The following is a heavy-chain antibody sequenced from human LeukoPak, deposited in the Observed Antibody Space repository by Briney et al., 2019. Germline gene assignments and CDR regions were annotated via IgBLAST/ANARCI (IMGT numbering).Heavy chain of an antibody. V-gene: IGHV2-5*02. CDR2: IYWDNDD. Sequence: SGPTLVNPTQTLTLTCTFSGFSLNTRGVGVAWIRQPPGKALEWLALIYWDNDDRYSPSLKSRLTISKDASKNQVVLTMANMDPVDTATYFCARTPLVITAKGFFDYWGQGTLVTVSP. CDR1: GFSLNTRGVG. J-gene: IGHJ4*02. D-gene: IGHD4/OR15-4a*01. CDR3: ARTPLVITAKGFFDY.